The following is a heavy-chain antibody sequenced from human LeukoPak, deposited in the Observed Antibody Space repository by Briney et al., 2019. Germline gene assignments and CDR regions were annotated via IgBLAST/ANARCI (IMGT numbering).Heavy chain of an antibody. V-gene: IGHV3-21*01. CDR3: ARVSTGPV. D-gene: IGHD1-1*01. CDR2: ISSTGNYI. J-gene: IGHJ4*02. Sequence: GGSLRVSCVGSGCIFSNFNMNWVRQAPGKGLEWVSSISSTGNYIHYADSVKGRFTISRDNAQKSPYLQMNSLTVEDSAVYYCARVSTGPVWGQGTLVTVSS. CDR1: GCIFSNFN.